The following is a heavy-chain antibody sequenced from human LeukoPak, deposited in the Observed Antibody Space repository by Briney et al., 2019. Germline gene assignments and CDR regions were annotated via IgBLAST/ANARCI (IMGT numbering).Heavy chain of an antibody. J-gene: IGHJ3*02. CDR2: IYYSGIT. CDR1: GGSISSYY. V-gene: IGHV4-59*01. CDR3: ARAGRWEGRPHAFDI. Sequence: PSETLSLTCTVSGGSISSYYWNWLRQPPGKGLEWIGYIYYSGITNYNPSLKSRVTISVDTSKNQFSLKLSSVTAADTAVYCCARAGRWEGRPHAFDIWGQGTMVTVSS. D-gene: IGHD1-26*01.